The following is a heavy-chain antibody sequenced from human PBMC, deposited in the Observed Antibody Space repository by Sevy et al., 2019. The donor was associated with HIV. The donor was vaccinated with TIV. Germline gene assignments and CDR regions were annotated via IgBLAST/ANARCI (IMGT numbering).Heavy chain of an antibody. D-gene: IGHD2-2*01. CDR3: ARSTSAGNPDAFDI. Sequence: ASVKVSCKASGYTFTGYYMHWVRQAPGQGLEWMGWINPNSGGTNYAQKFQGRVTMTRDTSISTAYMELSRLRSDDTAVYYCARSTSAGNPDAFDIWGQGTMVTVSS. CDR2: INPNSGGT. J-gene: IGHJ3*02. CDR1: GYTFTGYY. V-gene: IGHV1-2*02.